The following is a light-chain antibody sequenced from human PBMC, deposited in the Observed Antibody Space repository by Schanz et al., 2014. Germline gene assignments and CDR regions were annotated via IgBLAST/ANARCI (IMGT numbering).Light chain of an antibody. CDR1: SSDVGSYNL. CDR2: EGS. CDR3: SSYTSSAPLGVV. Sequence: QSALTQPASVSGSPGQSITISCTGTSSDVGSYNLVSWYQQHPGKAPKLMIYEGSKRPSGVSNRFSGSKSGNTASLTISGLQAEDEADYYCSSYTSSAPLGVVFGGGTKVTVL. V-gene: IGLV2-14*02. J-gene: IGLJ2*01.